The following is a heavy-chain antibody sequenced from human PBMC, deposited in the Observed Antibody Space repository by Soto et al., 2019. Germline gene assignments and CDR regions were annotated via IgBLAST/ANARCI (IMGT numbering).Heavy chain of an antibody. CDR3: AKVIAAAGDYYYYGMDV. CDR2: IWYDGSNK. V-gene: IGHV3-33*06. J-gene: IGHJ6*02. Sequence: PGGSLRLSSAASGFSFSSYAMHWVRQAPGQGLEWVAVIWYDGSNKYYADSVKGRFTISRDNSKNTLYLQMNSLRAEDTAVYYCAKVIAAAGDYYYYGMDVWGQGTTVIVSS. D-gene: IGHD6-13*01. CDR1: GFSFSSYA.